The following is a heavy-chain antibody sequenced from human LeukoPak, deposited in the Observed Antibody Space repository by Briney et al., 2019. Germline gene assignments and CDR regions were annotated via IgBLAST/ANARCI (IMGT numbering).Heavy chain of an antibody. J-gene: IGHJ4*02. D-gene: IGHD5-24*01. V-gene: IGHV4-59*01. CDR3: ATITDGPSYIND. CDR2: IYYSGST. Sequence: SETLSLTCTVSGGSISSDYWNWIRQSPGKGLEWIGYIYYSGSTNYNPSLKSRVTISVDTSKNQFPLKLTSVTTADTAVYYCATITDGPSYINDWRQGTLVTVSS. CDR1: GGSISSDY.